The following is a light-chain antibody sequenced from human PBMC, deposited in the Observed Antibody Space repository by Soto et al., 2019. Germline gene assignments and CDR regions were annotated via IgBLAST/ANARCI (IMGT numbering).Light chain of an antibody. CDR3: QQSYSTPGT. J-gene: IGKJ2*02. CDR2: AAS. CDR1: QTISSY. Sequence: DIQMTQSPSSLSASVGDRVTITCRASQTISSYLNWYQQKPGKAPNLLIYAASSLRSGVPSRFSGSGSGTDFTLTISSLQPEDFATYHCQQSYSTPGTFGQGTKLEIK. V-gene: IGKV1-39*01.